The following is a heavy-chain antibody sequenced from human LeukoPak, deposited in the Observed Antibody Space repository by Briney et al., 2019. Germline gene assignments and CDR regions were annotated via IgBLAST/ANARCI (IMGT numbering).Heavy chain of an antibody. J-gene: IGHJ4*02. CDR2: ISHDGSNV. Sequence: GGSLRLPCAASGFTFSSYAIHWVRQAPGKGLEWVAVISHDGSNVYYADSVKGRFIISRDNSKNTLYLQMNSLRPDDTAVFYCARAGDDGDYGRFWGQGTLVTVSS. D-gene: IGHD4-17*01. CDR1: GFTFSSYA. V-gene: IGHV3-30-3*01. CDR3: ARAGDDGDYGRF.